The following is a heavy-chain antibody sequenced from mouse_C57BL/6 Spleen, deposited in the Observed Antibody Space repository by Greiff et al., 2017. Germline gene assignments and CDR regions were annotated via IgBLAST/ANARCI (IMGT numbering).Heavy chain of an antibody. Sequence: EVQLVESGGGLVKPGGSLKLSCAASGFTFSDYGMHWVRQAPEKGLEWVAYISRGSSTIYYADTVKGRFTISRDNATNTLFLQLTSLRSEDTAMYYCAREGHYYGSSYGYFDVWGTGTTVTVSS. J-gene: IGHJ1*03. V-gene: IGHV5-17*01. CDR3: AREGHYYGSSYGYFDV. D-gene: IGHD1-1*01. CDR2: ISRGSSTI. CDR1: GFTFSDYG.